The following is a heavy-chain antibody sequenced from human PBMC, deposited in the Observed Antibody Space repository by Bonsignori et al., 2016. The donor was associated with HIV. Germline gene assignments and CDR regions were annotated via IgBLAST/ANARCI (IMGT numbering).Heavy chain of an antibody. J-gene: IGHJ4*02. V-gene: IGHV3-48*02. CDR2: ISSSSSTI. Sequence: WIRQPPGKGLEWVSYISSSSSTIYYADSVKGRFTISRDNAKNSLYLQMNSLRDEDTAVYYCARGTGFGYWGQGTLVTVSS. D-gene: IGHD1-1*01. CDR3: ARGTGFGY.